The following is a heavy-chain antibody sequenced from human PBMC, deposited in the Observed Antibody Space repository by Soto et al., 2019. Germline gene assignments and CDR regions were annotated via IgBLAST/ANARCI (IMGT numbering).Heavy chain of an antibody. CDR2: IYSSGNT. CDR1: GFTVGSNY. D-gene: IGHD3-10*01. CDR3: VRANRGEGNALHV. J-gene: IGHJ3*01. Sequence: EGQVVETGGGLIQPGGSLRLSCSASGFTVGSNYMSWVRQAPGKGLEWVSVIYSSGNTYYVDSVKGRFTISRDSSENTLYLQMNSLRVEDTAVYFCVRANRGEGNALHVWGQGTMVTVSS. V-gene: IGHV3-53*02.